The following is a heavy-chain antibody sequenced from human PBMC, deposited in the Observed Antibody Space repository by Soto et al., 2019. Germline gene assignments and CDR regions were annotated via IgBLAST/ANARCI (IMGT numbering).Heavy chain of an antibody. CDR2: IYYSGST. V-gene: IGHV4-59*01. Sequence: QVQLQESGPGLVKPSETLSLTCTVSGGSISSYYWSWIRQPPGKGLEWIGYIYYSGSTNYNPSLTRRVTLSLALSKNQFSLKLSSVTAADTAVYYCARGRVAGNYWGQGPLVTVSS. D-gene: IGHD6-19*01. CDR1: GGSISSYY. J-gene: IGHJ4*02. CDR3: ARGRVAGNY.